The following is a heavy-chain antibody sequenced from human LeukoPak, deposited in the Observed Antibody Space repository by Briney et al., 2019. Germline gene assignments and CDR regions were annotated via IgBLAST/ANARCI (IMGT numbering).Heavy chain of an antibody. Sequence: SETLSLTCAVYGGSFSGYYWSWIRQPPGKGLEWIGEINHSGSTYYNPSLKSRVTISVDTSKNQFSLKLSSVTAADTAVYYCARVSSSWLFDPWGQGTLVTVSS. CDR1: GGSFSGYY. D-gene: IGHD6-13*01. CDR3: ARVSSSWLFDP. V-gene: IGHV4-34*01. CDR2: INHSGST. J-gene: IGHJ5*02.